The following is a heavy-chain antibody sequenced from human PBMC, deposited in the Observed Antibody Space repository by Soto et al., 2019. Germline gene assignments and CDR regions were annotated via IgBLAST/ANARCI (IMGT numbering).Heavy chain of an antibody. CDR1: GGSFNFA. CDR2: ITPIFPTA. Sequence: VQLVQSGTEVKKPGSSVKLSCKASGGSFNFAMSWVRQAPGQGLEWMGGITPIFPTAVEAPKFQGRVTITADDPTATVWIALTSLSSKDTAVYFCVFRGGGGSHIEYWGPGSLVIVSS. D-gene: IGHD3-16*01. J-gene: IGHJ4*02. CDR3: VFRGGGGSHIEY. V-gene: IGHV1-69*01.